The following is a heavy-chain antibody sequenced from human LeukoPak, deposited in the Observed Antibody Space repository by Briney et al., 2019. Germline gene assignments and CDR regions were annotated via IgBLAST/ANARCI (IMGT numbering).Heavy chain of an antibody. D-gene: IGHD2-8*01. CDR2: GHYSGNT. CDR3: AKWASDNRAFDL. J-gene: IGHJ4*02. V-gene: IGHV4-59*08. Sequence: SETLPLTCTVSGTSITSYYWNWIRQAPGQGPEWIGYGHYSGNTKYNSPLKHRVTISVDTSKNQFSLRLSSVTAADTAVYFCAKWASDNRAFDLWGQGTPVTVSS. CDR1: GTSITSYY.